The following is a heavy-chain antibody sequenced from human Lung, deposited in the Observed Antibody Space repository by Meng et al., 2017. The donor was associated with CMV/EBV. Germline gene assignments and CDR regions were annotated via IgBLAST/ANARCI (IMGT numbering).Heavy chain of an antibody. J-gene: IGHJ4*02. CDR3: ATYNGYSLFFAY. D-gene: IGHD5-18*01. Sequence: GGSLRLXCAASGFTFSSYAMNWVRQAPGKGLEWVSYISTRGTTIYYADSVKGRFTISRDNAKGSLFLQMNNLRAEDTAIYYCATYNGYSLFFAYWGQGAXVTVSS. CDR2: ISTRGTTI. V-gene: IGHV3-48*03. CDR1: GFTFSSYA.